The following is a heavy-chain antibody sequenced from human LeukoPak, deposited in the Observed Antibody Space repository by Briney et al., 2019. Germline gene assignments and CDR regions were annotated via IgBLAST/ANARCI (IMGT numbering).Heavy chain of an antibody. CDR3: AKGWEFRVVIPAAVS. Sequence: GGSLRLSCEGSGFIFSSYAMTWVRQAPGKGLQWVSSISGSGESTYYADSMKGRFTISRDNSKNTLSLQMNSLRAEDTAVYFCAKGWEFRVVIPAAVSWGQGTLVTVPS. D-gene: IGHD3-3*01. CDR1: GFIFSSYA. V-gene: IGHV3-23*01. CDR2: ISGSGEST. J-gene: IGHJ5*02.